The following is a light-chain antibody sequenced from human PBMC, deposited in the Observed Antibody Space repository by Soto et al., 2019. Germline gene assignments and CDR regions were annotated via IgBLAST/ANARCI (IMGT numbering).Light chain of an antibody. CDR3: QVWDGGSDHVV. J-gene: IGLJ3*02. CDR1: RIGSKS. V-gene: IGLV3-21*02. CDR2: DDS. Sequence: SYELTQPPSVSVAPGQTARITCGGNRIGSKSVQWYEQKAGQAPVLVDYDDSDRPSGIPGRFSGSKSGNTATLTISDVGAGDDADYYCQVWDGGSDHVVFGGGTKLTVL.